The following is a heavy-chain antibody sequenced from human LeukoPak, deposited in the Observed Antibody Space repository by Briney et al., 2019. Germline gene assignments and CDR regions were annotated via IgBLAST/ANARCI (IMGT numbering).Heavy chain of an antibody. D-gene: IGHD3-10*01. V-gene: IGHV4-34*01. CDR2: INHSEST. Sequence: SETLSLTCAVYGGSFSGYYWSWIRQPPGKGLEWIREINHSESTNYNPSLKSRVTISVDTSKNQFSLKLSSVTAADTAVYYCARKSRGYYYGWGIGPLDYWGQGTLVTVSS. CDR3: ARKSRGYYYGWGIGPLDY. J-gene: IGHJ4*02. CDR1: GGSFSGYY.